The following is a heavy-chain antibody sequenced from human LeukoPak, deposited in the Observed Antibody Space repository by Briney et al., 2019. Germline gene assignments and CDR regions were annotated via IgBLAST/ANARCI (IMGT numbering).Heavy chain of an antibody. D-gene: IGHD3-10*01. V-gene: IGHV3-48*03. Sequence: PGGSLRLSCTASGFTFSSYEMNWVRQAPGKGLEWVSYISSSGSTIYYADSVKGRFTISRDNAKNSLYLQMNSLRAEDTAVYYCARDVSMGTYNWGQGTLVTVSS. CDR3: ARDVSMGTYN. CDR2: ISSSGSTI. CDR1: GFTFSSYE. J-gene: IGHJ4*02.